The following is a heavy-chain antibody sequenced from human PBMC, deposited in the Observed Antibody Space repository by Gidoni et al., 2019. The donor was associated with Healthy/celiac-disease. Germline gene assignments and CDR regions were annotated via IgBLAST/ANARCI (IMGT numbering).Heavy chain of an antibody. CDR1: GGTFSTYA. Sequence: QVQLVQSGAEVKKPGSSVKVSCKASGGTFSTYAISWVRQAPGQGLEWMGGIIPMFGTANYAEKFQGRVTITASTSTAYMELGSLRSEDTAVYYCARGYEFWSARGQYGMDVWGQGTTVTVSS. CDR2: IIPMFGTA. D-gene: IGHD3-3*01. V-gene: IGHV1-69*01. CDR3: ARGYEFWSARGQYGMDV. J-gene: IGHJ6*02.